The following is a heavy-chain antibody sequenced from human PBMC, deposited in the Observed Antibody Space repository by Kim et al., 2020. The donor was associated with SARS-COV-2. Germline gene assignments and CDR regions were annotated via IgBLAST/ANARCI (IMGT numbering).Heavy chain of an antibody. CDR1: GGTFSSYA. D-gene: IGHD3-16*02. J-gene: IGHJ6*02. V-gene: IGHV1-69*13. CDR2: IIPIFGTA. Sequence: SVKVSCKASGGTFSSYAISWVRQAPGQGLEWMGWIIPIFGTANYAQKFQGRVTITADESTSTAYMELSSLRSEDTAVYYCAREGYDYIWGGYRSSGMDVWGQGTTVTVSS. CDR3: AREGYDYIWGGYRSSGMDV.